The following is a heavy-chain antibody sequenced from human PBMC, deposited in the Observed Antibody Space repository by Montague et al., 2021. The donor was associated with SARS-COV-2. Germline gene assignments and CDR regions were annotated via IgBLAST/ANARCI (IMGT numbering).Heavy chain of an antibody. V-gene: IGHV4-39*01. CDR2: IYFSGNT. D-gene: IGHD5/OR15-5a*01. CDR3: AGQDGMSTPIPGSLDH. Sequence: SETLSLTCTVSGGSIRSSDHYWGWIRQPPGKGLEWIGSIYFSGNTYYNPSLQSRVTISVDTSKNQFSLRLRSVTAADMAVYYCAGQDGMSTPIPGSLDHWGQGTLVTVSS. J-gene: IGHJ4*02. CDR1: GGSIRSSDHY.